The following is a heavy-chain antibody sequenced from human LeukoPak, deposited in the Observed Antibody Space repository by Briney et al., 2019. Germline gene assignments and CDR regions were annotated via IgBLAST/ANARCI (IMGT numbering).Heavy chain of an antibody. CDR2: ISSSSSYI. J-gene: IGHJ4*02. Sequence: PGGSLRLSCAASGFTFSSYSMNWVRQAPGKGLEWVSSISSSSSYIYYADSVKGRFTISRDNAKNSLYLQMNSLRAEDTALYYCAIDFYRYGSGSYYEFDYWGQGTLATVSS. CDR3: AIDFYRYGSGSYYEFDY. D-gene: IGHD3-10*01. V-gene: IGHV3-21*01. CDR1: GFTFSSYS.